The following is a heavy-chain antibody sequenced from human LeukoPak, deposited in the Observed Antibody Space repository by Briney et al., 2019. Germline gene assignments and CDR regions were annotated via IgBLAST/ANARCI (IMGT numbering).Heavy chain of an antibody. CDR2: ISSNGGST. D-gene: IGHD6-6*01. V-gene: IGHV3-64*01. CDR1: VFTFCTYA. CDR3: ARVGGKYSSSGYSFDY. Sequence: PGGSLRLSCAASVFTFCTYAMHWVREAPGKGLEYVSAISSNGGSTYYANSVKGRFTISRDNSKNTLYLQMGSLRVEDMAVYYCARVGGKYSSSGYSFDYWGQGTLVTVSS. J-gene: IGHJ4*02.